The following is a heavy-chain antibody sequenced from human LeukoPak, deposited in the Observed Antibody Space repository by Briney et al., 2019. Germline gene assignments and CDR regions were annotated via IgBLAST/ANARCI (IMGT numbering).Heavy chain of an antibody. Sequence: PGGSLRLSCAASGFTFSSYAMSWVRQAPGKGLEWVSGISGGAVSTYYAESVKGRFTISRDNSKNTLFLQMNSLRAEDTAVYYCARGFTSTVVRMDVWGQGTTVTVSS. CDR3: ARGFTSTVVRMDV. J-gene: IGHJ6*02. D-gene: IGHD4-11*01. CDR1: GFTFSSYA. CDR2: ISGGAVST. V-gene: IGHV3-23*01.